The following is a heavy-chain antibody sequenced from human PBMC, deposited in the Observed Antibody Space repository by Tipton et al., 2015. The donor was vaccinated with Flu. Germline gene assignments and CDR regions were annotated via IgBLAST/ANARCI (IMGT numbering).Heavy chain of an antibody. CDR2: IHHSGDA. D-gene: IGHD3-10*01. J-gene: IGHJ4*02. CDR1: DYSISSGYY. CDR3: ARVGHITWDCQFDH. Sequence: TLSLTCAVSDYSISSGYYWGWIRQPPGKGLEWIGSIHHSGDAYYIPSLKSRVSLSVDTSKNQFSLKVTSVTAADTAVYYCARVGHITWDCQFDHWGQGALVTVSS. V-gene: IGHV4-38-2*01.